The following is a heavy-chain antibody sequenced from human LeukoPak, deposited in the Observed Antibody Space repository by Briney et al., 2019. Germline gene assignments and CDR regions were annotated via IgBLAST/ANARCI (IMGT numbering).Heavy chain of an antibody. CDR1: GFTFSSYA. V-gene: IGHV3-23*01. CDR3: AKEGCSGVSCYSGGYYYYMDV. J-gene: IGHJ6*03. D-gene: IGHD2-15*01. CDR2: ISGSGGNT. Sequence: GGSLRLSCAASGFTFSSYAMSWVRQAPGKGLEWVSAISGSGGNTYYADSVKGRFTISRDNSKNTLYLQMNSLRAEDTAVYYCAKEGCSGVSCYSGGYYYYMDVWGKGTTVTVSS.